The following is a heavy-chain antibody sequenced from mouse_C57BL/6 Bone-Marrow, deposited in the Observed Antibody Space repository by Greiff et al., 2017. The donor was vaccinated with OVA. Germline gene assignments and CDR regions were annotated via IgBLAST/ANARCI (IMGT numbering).Heavy chain of an antibody. CDR3: TRAGPGTHYAMDY. V-gene: IGHV1-5*01. Sequence: VQLQQSGTVLARPGASVKMSCKTSGYTFTSYWMHWVKQRPGQGLEWIGAIYPGNSDTSYNQKFKGKAKLTAVTSASTAYMELSSLTNEDSAVYYCTRAGPGTHYAMDYWGQGTSVTVSS. J-gene: IGHJ4*01. CDR1: GYTFTSYW. CDR2: IYPGNSDT. D-gene: IGHD4-1*01.